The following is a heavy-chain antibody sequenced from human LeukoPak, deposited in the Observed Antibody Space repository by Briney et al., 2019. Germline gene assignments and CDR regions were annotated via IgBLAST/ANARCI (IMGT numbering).Heavy chain of an antibody. CDR2: ISWNSGSI. Sequence: PGGSVRLSCAASGFTFDDYAMHWVRQAPGKGLEWVSGISWNSGSIDYADSVKGRFTISRDNAKNSLYLQMNSLRAEDTAFYYCAKLLDTAVVFDYWGQGTLVTVSS. J-gene: IGHJ4*02. CDR1: GFTFDDYA. V-gene: IGHV3-9*01. D-gene: IGHD5-18*01. CDR3: AKLLDTAVVFDY.